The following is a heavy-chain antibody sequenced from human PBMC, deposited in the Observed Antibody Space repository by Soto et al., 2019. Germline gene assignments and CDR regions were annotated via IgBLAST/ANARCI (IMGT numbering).Heavy chain of an antibody. J-gene: IGHJ5*02. CDR2: INQDGSKT. CDR1: GFTLNTFW. Sequence: EEQVVESGGGLVQPGGSLRLSCLASGFTLNTFWMTWVRQAPGRGLEWVASINQDGSKTYYLDSVKGRFSISRDNARNAMYLQLNTLRVEDTAMSRCQGGHLWIDPCCHGTEVTVSS. CDR3: QGGHLWIDP. V-gene: IGHV3-7*04.